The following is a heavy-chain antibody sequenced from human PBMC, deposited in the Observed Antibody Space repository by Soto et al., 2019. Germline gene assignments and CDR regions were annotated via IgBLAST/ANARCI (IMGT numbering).Heavy chain of an antibody. D-gene: IGHD6-13*01. Sequence: GGSLRLSCAASGFTFSSYGMHWVRQAPGKGLEWVAVISYDRSKIYYADSVKGRFTNSRDNAKNSLYLQMNSLRTEETALYYCPRDISIAAGGIDLCGQATLVPVS. CDR3: PRDISIAAGGIDL. V-gene: IGHV3-30*03. CDR2: ISYDRSKI. J-gene: IGHJ5*02. CDR1: GFTFSSYG.